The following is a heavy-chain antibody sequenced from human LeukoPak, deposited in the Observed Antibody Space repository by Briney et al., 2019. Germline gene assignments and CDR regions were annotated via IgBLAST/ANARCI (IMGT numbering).Heavy chain of an antibody. CDR3: ARHGHGAKFDY. V-gene: IGHV4-39*01. Sequence: SETLSLTCTVSGGSVTSYGYYWGWIRQPPGKGLEWIGSISYGGTTYFNPSLQSRVTISVDTSKNQFSLNLGSVTAADTALYYCARHGHGAKFDYWGQGTLVTISS. CDR2: ISYGGTT. D-gene: IGHD4-17*01. CDR1: GGSVTSYGYY. J-gene: IGHJ4*02.